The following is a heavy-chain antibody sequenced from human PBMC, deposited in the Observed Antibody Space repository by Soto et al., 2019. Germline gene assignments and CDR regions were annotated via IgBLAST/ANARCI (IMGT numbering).Heavy chain of an antibody. CDR1: GGTFHSHA. CDR2: IIPVFNTT. CDR3: ARVRFYYDSRGYYRFDP. Sequence: QVQLVQSGAEVKKPGSSVKVSCKTSGGTFHSHAVTWVRQAPGQGLEWMGGIIPVFNTTNYAEKCQGRVTITADMSASTAYMELSSLRSDDTAVYYCARVRFYYDSRGYYRFDPWGQGTLVIVSS. J-gene: IGHJ5*02. D-gene: IGHD3-22*01. V-gene: IGHV1-69*06.